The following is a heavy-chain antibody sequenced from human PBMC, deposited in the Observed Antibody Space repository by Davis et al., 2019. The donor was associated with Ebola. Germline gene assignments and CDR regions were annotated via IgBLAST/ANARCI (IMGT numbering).Heavy chain of an antibody. CDR1: GGSFSGYY. CDR3: AGGRRYSSGWYYGVLRY. J-gene: IGHJ4*02. Sequence: SETLSLTCAVYGGSFSGYYWSWIRQPPGKGLEWIGEINHSGSTNYNPSLKSRVTISVDTSKNQFSLKLSSVTAADTAVYYCAGGRRYSSGWYYGVLRYWGQGTLVTVSS. V-gene: IGHV4-34*01. CDR2: INHSGST. D-gene: IGHD6-19*01.